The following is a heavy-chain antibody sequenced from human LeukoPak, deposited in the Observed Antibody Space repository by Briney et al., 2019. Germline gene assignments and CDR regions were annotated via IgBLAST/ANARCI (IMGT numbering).Heavy chain of an antibody. CDR1: GFTFSSYA. D-gene: IGHD3-22*01. Sequence: GGSLRLSCAASGFTFSSYAMHWVRQAPGKGLGWVAVISYDGSNKYYADSVKGRFTISRDNSKNTLYLQMNSLRAEDTAVYYCARDQRDYYDSSGYPDYWGQGTLVTVSS. CDR2: ISYDGSNK. CDR3: ARDQRDYYDSSGYPDY. V-gene: IGHV3-30-3*01. J-gene: IGHJ4*02.